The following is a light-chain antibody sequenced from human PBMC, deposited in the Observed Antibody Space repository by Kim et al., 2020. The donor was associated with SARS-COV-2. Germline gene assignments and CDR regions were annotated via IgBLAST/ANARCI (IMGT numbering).Light chain of an antibody. CDR3: QQYGSSPPYT. CDR1: QSITGRH. Sequence: EIVLTQSPGTLSLSPGERATLSCRASQSITGRHLAWYQQKPGQAPRLLIHGASSRATGIPDRFSGSGSGTDFTLTISRLEPEDFAVYYCQQYGSSPPYTFGQGTKLEIK. V-gene: IGKV3-20*01. CDR2: GAS. J-gene: IGKJ2*01.